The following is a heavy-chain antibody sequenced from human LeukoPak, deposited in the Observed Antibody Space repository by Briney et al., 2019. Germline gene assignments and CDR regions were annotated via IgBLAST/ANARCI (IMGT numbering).Heavy chain of an antibody. Sequence: GGSLRLSCAASGFTFSSYSMNWVRQAPGKGLEWVSYISSSSTIYYADSVKGRFTISRDNAKNSLYLQMNSLRDEDTAVYYCARDSDTAMDYFDYWGQGTLVTVSS. CDR2: ISSSSTI. D-gene: IGHD5-18*01. J-gene: IGHJ4*02. V-gene: IGHV3-48*02. CDR3: ARDSDTAMDYFDY. CDR1: GFTFSSYS.